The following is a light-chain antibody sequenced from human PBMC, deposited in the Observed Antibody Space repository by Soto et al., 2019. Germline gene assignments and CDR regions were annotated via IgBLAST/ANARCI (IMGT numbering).Light chain of an antibody. CDR2: DVS. Sequence: QSALTQPRSVSGSPGQSVTISCTGTSSDVGGYNYVSWYQQHPGKAPKLMLYDVSRRPSGVPDRFSGSKSSNTASLTISGLQAEDEADYFCCSYAGSYTYVFGAGTKLTVL. J-gene: IGLJ1*01. V-gene: IGLV2-11*01. CDR3: CSYAGSYTYV. CDR1: SSDVGGYNY.